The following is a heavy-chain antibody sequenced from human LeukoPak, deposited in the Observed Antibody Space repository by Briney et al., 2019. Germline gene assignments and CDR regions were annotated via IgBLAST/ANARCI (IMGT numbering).Heavy chain of an antibody. Sequence: SVKVSCKASGGTFSSYAISWVRQAPGQGLEWMGGIIPIFGTANYAQKFQGRVTITADESTSTAYMELSSLRSEDTAVYYCARYRGRYGAVDIWGQGTMVTVSS. CDR3: ARYRGRYGAVDI. J-gene: IGHJ3*02. CDR2: IIPIFGTA. D-gene: IGHD1-26*01. CDR1: GGTFSSYA. V-gene: IGHV1-69*13.